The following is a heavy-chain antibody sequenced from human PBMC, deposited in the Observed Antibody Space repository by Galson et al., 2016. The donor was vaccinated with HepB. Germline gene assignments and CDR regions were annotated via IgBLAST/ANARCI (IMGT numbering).Heavy chain of an antibody. CDR1: GFTLSNSA. V-gene: IGHV3-23*01. CDR2: MSDSGGST. J-gene: IGHJ1*01. Sequence: SLRLSCAASGFTLSNSAMRWVRQAPGKGLEWVSAMSDSGGSTYYADSVKGRFTISRDNSKNTLYRQMNSLGAEDTAIYYCAVRYSSIWYFQHWGRGTLVSVSS. CDR3: AVRYSSIWYFQH. D-gene: IGHD6-13*01.